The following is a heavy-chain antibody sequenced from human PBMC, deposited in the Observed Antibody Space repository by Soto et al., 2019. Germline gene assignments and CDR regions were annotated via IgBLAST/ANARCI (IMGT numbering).Heavy chain of an antibody. V-gene: IGHV4-31*03. D-gene: IGHD2-2*01. CDR1: GGSISSGGYY. J-gene: IGHJ4*02. CDR3: ARGLSGQLLPYFDY. CDR2: IYYSGST. Sequence: NPSETLSLTCTVSGGSISSGGYYWSWIRQHPGKGLEWIGYIYYSGSTYYNPSLKSRVTISVDTSKNQFSLKLSSVTAADTAVYYCARGLSGQLLPYFDYWGQGTLVTVSS.